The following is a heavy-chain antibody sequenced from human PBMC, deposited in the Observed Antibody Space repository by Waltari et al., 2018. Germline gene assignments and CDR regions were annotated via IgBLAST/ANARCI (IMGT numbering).Heavy chain of an antibody. CDR2: MNPTSYNT. V-gene: IGHV1-8*03. CDR3: ARGIRNELFSDY. CDR1: GDTFSNYD. Sequence: QVQLVQSGAEVQKAGASVKVSCKTSGDTFSNYDITWVRQATGRGLEWMGWMNPTSYNTGFGPCFPGRFTFTTDTSTTTAYMELTNLRSDDTGMYYCARGIRNELFSDYWGQGTLVTVSS. J-gene: IGHJ4*02. D-gene: IGHD1-1*01.